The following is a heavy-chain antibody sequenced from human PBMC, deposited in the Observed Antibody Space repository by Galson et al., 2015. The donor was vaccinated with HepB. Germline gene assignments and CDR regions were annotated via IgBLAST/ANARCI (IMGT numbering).Heavy chain of an antibody. Sequence: SLRLSCAASGFTFDDYGMHWVRQVPGKGLEWVSSITWNSGSMGYVDSVKGRFTISRDNAKNSLYLQMNSLRPEDTALYYCAKGNRGQHLEPWGQGTLVTVSS. CDR1: GFTFDDYG. V-gene: IGHV3-9*01. D-gene: IGHD6-13*01. CDR3: AKGNRGQHLEP. J-gene: IGHJ4*02. CDR2: ITWNSGSM.